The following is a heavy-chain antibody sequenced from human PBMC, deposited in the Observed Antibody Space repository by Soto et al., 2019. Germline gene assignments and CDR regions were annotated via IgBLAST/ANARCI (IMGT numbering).Heavy chain of an antibody. D-gene: IGHD3-3*01. J-gene: IGHJ4*02. CDR1: GFTFSGSV. V-gene: IGHV3-73*02. CDR2: IRSKANNYAT. Sequence: EVQLVESGGGLVLPGGSLKLSCAASGFTFSGSVMHWVRQASGKGLDWVGRIRSKANNYATAYAVSVKGRFTISRDDSRNTAYLQMNSLKTEDTAVYYCARGVYDFWSGHPKGLDYWGQGTVVTVSS. CDR3: ARGVYDFWSGHPKGLDY.